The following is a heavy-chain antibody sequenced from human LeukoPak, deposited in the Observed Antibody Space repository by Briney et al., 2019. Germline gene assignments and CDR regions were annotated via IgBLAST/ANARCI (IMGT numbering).Heavy chain of an antibody. CDR2: IYTSGST. V-gene: IGHV4-61*02. CDR1: GGSISSGSYY. J-gene: IGHJ4*02. Sequence: SETLSLTCTVSGGSISSGSYYWSWIRQPAGKGLEWIGRIYTSGSTNYNPSLKSRVTISVDTSKNQFPLKLSPVTAADTAVYHCARGIDYWGQETLVTVSS. CDR3: ARGIDY. D-gene: IGHD3-10*01.